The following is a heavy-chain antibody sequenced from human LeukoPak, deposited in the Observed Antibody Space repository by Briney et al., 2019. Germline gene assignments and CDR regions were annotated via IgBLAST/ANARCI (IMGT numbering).Heavy chain of an antibody. V-gene: IGHV4-34*01. Sequence: PSETLSLTCAVYGGSFSGYYWSWIRQPPGKGREWIGEINHSGSTNYNPSLKSRVTISVDTSKNQFSLKLSSVTAADTAVYYCARGSRVVVVPAANNWFDPWGQGTLVTVSS. CDR1: GGSFSGYY. CDR3: ARGSRVVVVPAANNWFDP. J-gene: IGHJ5*02. CDR2: INHSGST. D-gene: IGHD2-2*01.